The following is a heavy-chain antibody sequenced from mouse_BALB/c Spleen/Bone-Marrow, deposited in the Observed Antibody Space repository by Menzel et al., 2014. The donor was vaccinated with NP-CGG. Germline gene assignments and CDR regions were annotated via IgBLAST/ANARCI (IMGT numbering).Heavy chain of an antibody. J-gene: IGHJ3*01. V-gene: IGHV4-1*02. CDR3: ARVGYYGWFAY. CDR1: GFDFSSYW. CDR2: INPDSNTV. Sequence: DVMLVESGGGLVQPGGSLKLSCAASGFDFSSYWMSWVRQAPGKGLEWIGEINPDSNTVNYTPSLKDKFIISRDNAKNTLYLQMSKVRSEDTALYYCARVGYYGWFAYWGQGTLVTVSA. D-gene: IGHD2-3*01.